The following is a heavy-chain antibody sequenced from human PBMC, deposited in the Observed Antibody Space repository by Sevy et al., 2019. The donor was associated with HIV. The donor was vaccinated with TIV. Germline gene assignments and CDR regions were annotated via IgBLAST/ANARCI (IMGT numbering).Heavy chain of an antibody. D-gene: IGHD2-15*01. Sequence: ASVKVSCKTSGYTFTNYRIFWVRQAPGQGPESMGWISPHNGDTRYAQKFQVRVTLITDTSTTTAYMELRSLRSDDSALYYCARAYCSGGRCYSLAYWGQGTLVTVSS. CDR1: GYTFTNYR. CDR2: ISPHNGDT. J-gene: IGHJ4*02. V-gene: IGHV1-18*01. CDR3: ARAYCSGGRCYSLAY.